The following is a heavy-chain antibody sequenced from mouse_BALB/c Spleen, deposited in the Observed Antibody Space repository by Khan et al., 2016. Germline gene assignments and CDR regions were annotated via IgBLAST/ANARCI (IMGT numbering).Heavy chain of an antibody. CDR2: ISCYNGAT. D-gene: IGHD2-14*01. V-gene: IGHV1S34*01. Sequence: LMKTGASVKISCKAAGYSFTSYFMHWVKQSHGKSLEWIGYISCYNGATSYNQKFKGKATFTVDTSSSTAYMQFNSLTSEDSAVYYCVRRGSKYDGTVLAYWGQGTLVTVSA. CDR1: GYSFTSYF. J-gene: IGHJ3*01. CDR3: VRRGSKYDGTVLAY.